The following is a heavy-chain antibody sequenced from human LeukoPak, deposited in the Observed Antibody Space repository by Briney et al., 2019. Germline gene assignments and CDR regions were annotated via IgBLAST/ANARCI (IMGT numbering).Heavy chain of an antibody. J-gene: IGHJ4*02. CDR2: INPNSGGT. Sequence: ASVKVSCKASGYTFTGYYMHWVRQAPGQGLEWMGRINPNSGGTNYAQKVQGRVSMTSATSISTAYMELSRQRSDDTAVYYCARGRRQLELGDYWGQGTLVTVSS. V-gene: IGHV1-2*06. D-gene: IGHD1-1*01. CDR1: GYTFTGYY. CDR3: ARGRRQLELGDY.